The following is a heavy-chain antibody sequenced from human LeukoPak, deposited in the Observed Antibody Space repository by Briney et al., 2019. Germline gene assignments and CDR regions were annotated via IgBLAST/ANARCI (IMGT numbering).Heavy chain of an antibody. CDR3: ARFVYCSSTSCYTSDV. CDR2: IIPILGIA. Sequence: SVKVSCKASGGTFSSYAISWVRQAPGQGLEWMGRIIPILGIANYAQKLQGRVTMTTDTSTSTAYMELRSLRSDDTAVYYCARFVYCSSTSCYTSDVWGQGTTVTVSS. V-gene: IGHV1-69*04. J-gene: IGHJ6*02. CDR1: GGTFSSYA. D-gene: IGHD2-2*02.